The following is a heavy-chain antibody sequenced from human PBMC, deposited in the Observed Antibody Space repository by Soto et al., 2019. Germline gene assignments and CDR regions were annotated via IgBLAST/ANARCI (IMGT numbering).Heavy chain of an antibody. CDR2: ISYDGSNK. CDR1: GFTFSSYA. D-gene: IGHD5-18*01. CDR3: ARGPLWGTAMVLWYFDL. J-gene: IGHJ2*01. V-gene: IGHV3-30-3*01. Sequence: QVQLVESGGGVVQPGRSLRLSCAASGFTFSSYAMHWVRQAPGKGLEWVAVISYDGSNKYYADSVKGRFTISRDNSENTLYLQMNSLRAEDTAVYYCARGPLWGTAMVLWYFDLWGRGTLVTVSS.